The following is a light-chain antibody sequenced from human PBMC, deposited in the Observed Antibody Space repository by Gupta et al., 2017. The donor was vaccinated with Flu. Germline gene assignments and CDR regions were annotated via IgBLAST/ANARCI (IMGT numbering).Light chain of an antibody. CDR1: SGQRPYA. J-gene: IGLJ1*01. V-gene: IGLV4-69*01. Sequence: QLVLPHSPSASASLGASVKLTCTLSSGQRPYAIAWHQQQPEQGPRYVMKVNSDGSHSKGDGIPDRFSGSSSGTERYPTISSRQAEDEDDYYCQTWGTGIRIFGTGTTVTVL. CDR2: VNSDGSH. CDR3: QTWGTGIRI.